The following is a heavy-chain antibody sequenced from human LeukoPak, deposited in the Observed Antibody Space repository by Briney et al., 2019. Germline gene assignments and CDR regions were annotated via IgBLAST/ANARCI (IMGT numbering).Heavy chain of an antibody. CDR2: ISYDGSNK. CDR1: GFTFSSYG. CDR3: AKDLGQVGYYYDSSGYPTGDY. Sequence: PGGSLRLSCAASGFTFSSYGMHWVRQAPGKGLEWVAVISYDGSNKYYADSVKGRFTISRDNSKNTLYPQMNSLRAEDTAVYYCAKDLGQVGYYYDSSGYPTGDYWGQGTLVTVSS. J-gene: IGHJ4*02. V-gene: IGHV3-30*18. D-gene: IGHD3-22*01.